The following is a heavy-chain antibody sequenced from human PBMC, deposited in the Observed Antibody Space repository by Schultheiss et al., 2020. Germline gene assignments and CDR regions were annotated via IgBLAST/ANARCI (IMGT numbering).Heavy chain of an antibody. CDR3: ARRVVVPAAPPYCYYGMDV. D-gene: IGHD2-2*01. CDR2: IYYSGST. CDR1: GGSISSYY. Sequence: SQTLSLTCTVSGGSISSYYWSWIRQPPGKGLERIGYIYYSGSTNYNPSLKSRVTISVDRSKNQFSLKLSSVTAADTAVYYCARRVVVPAAPPYCYYGMDVWGKGTTVTVSS. J-gene: IGHJ6*04. V-gene: IGHV4-59*12.